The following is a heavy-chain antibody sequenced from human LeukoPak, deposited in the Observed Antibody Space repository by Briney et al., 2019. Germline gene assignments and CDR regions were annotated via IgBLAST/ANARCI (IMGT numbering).Heavy chain of an antibody. Sequence: GGSLRLSCAASGFTFSSYGMHWVRQAPGKGLEWVAVISYDGSNKYYADSVKGRFTISRDNSKNTLYLQMNSLRAEDTAVYYCAKLPLTKTGTTPGSVYWGQGTLVTVSS. CDR3: AKLPLTKTGTTPGSVY. CDR2: ISYDGSNK. D-gene: IGHD1-1*01. CDR1: GFTFSSYG. V-gene: IGHV3-30*18. J-gene: IGHJ4*02.